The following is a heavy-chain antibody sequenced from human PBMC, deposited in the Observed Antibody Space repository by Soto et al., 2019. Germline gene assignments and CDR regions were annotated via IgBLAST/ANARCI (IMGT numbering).Heavy chain of an antibody. V-gene: IGHV4-59*08. CDR1: GGSISSYY. CDR3: AIRDGQGSSSARVPPYYYYMDV. J-gene: IGHJ6*03. D-gene: IGHD6-6*01. Sequence: PSETLSLTCTVSGGSISSYYWSWIRQPPGKGLEWIGYIYYSGSTNYNPSLKSRVTISVDTSKNQFSLKLSSVTAADTAVYYCAIRDGQGSSSARVPPYYYYMDVWGKGTRVTVSS. CDR2: IYYSGST.